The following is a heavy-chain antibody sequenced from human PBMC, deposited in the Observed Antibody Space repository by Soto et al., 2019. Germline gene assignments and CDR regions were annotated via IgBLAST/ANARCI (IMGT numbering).Heavy chain of an antibody. J-gene: IGHJ4*02. D-gene: IGHD1-1*01. Sequence: QVQLQQWGAGLLKPSETLSLTCAVYGGSFSGYYWSWIRQPPGKGLEWIGEINHSGSTNYNPSLKSRVTISVDTSKNQFSLKLSSVTAADTAVYYWARAGTEDYVFDYWGQGTLVTVSS. CDR2: INHSGST. V-gene: IGHV4-34*01. CDR3: ARAGTEDYVFDY. CDR1: GGSFSGYY.